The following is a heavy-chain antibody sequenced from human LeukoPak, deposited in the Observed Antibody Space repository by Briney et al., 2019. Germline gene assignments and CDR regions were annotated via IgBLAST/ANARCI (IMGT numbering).Heavy chain of an antibody. D-gene: IGHD1-26*01. CDR1: GYSSSTHW. Sequence: ASVKVSCKASGYSSSTHWMHWVRQAPGQGLEWMGIINPSGGFTSYAQKLQGRVTVTRDMSTSTVYMELSNLRSEDTAVYYCARDQSGEWELLSGWWFDPWGQGTLVTVSS. CDR3: ARDQSGEWELLSGWWFDP. V-gene: IGHV1-46*01. J-gene: IGHJ5*02. CDR2: INPSGGFT.